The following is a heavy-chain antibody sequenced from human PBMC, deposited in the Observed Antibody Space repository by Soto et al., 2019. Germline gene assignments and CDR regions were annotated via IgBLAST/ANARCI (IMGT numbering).Heavy chain of an antibody. CDR3: ARGIATGQLDP. J-gene: IGHJ5*02. V-gene: IGHV1-3*01. CDR1: GYTFTRYT. Sequence: ASVKVSCKASGYTFTRYTMNWVRQAPGQRLEWMGWINPDNGNTKSPQKFQERVIITRDTSASTAYMDLSSLRSEDTAVYYCARGIATGQLDPWGQGTLVTVSS. CDR2: INPDNGNT. D-gene: IGHD2-15*01.